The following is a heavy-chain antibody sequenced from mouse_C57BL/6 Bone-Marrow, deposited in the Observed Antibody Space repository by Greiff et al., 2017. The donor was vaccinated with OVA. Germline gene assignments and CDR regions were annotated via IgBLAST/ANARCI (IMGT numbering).Heavy chain of an antibody. J-gene: IGHJ3*01. CDR3: AGLLSPWFAY. V-gene: IGHV1-74*01. Sequence: QVQLQQPGADLVKPGASVKVSCTASGYTFTSYWMHWVKQRPGQGLEWIGRIHPSDSDTNYTQKFKGKATLSVDKSYSNAYMQLSSLTSEDSAGYYCAGLLSPWFAYWGQGTLVTVSA. D-gene: IGHD6-1*01. CDR1: GYTFTSYW. CDR2: IHPSDSDT.